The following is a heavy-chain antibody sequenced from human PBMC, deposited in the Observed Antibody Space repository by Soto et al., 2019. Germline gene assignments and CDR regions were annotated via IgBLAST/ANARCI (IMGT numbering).Heavy chain of an antibody. Sequence: EASVKVSCKASGYNFTRYPMYWVRQAPGQRLEWMGWINAGNDNTKYSQNFQGRVTITRDTSASTAYMELSSLRSEDTAFYYCASLSSSWSFGAFDIWGQGTMVTVSS. V-gene: IGHV1-3*01. J-gene: IGHJ3*02. CDR3: ASLSSSWSFGAFDI. CDR2: INAGNDNT. CDR1: GYNFTRYP. D-gene: IGHD6-6*01.